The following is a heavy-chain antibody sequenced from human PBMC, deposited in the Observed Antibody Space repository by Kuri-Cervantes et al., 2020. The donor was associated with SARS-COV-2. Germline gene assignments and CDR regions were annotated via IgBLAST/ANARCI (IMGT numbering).Heavy chain of an antibody. D-gene: IGHD6-6*01. J-gene: IGHJ5*02. Sequence: GSLKISCAASGFTFSSYAMHWVRQAPGKGLEWVAVISYDGSNKYYADSVKGRFTISRDNSKNTLYLQMNSLRAEDTAVYYCARDKRNHWSIASATDPWGQGTLVTVSS. V-gene: IGHV3-30-3*01. CDR3: ARDKRNHWSIASATDP. CDR1: GFTFSSYA. CDR2: ISYDGSNK.